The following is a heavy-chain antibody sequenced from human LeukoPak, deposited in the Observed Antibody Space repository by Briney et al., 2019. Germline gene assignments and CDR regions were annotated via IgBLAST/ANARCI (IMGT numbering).Heavy chain of an antibody. Sequence: APAKVSCKASANTFTSYYIHWVRQAPGQGLEWMGGIYPSGDSTDYAQRFQGRVTMSADASTNTVYMELRSLTSGDTAIYYCARGRAMVVGVTGVPFDYWGQGTLVTVSS. CDR1: ANTFTSYY. CDR2: IYPSGDST. J-gene: IGHJ4*02. V-gene: IGHV1-46*01. D-gene: IGHD2-21*02. CDR3: ARGRAMVVGVTGVPFDY.